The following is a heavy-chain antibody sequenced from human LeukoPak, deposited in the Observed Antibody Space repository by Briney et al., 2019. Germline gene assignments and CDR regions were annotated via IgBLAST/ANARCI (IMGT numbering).Heavy chain of an antibody. CDR2: IYTSGST. J-gene: IGHJ5*02. D-gene: IGHD3-22*01. CDR1: GGSFSSYY. Sequence: SETLSLTCTVSGGSFSSYYWSWIRQPAGKGLEWIGRIYTSGSTNYNPSLKSRVTMSVDTSKNQFSLKLSSVTAADTAVYYCARERTVVVITGGWFDHWGQGTLVTVSS. CDR3: ARERTVVVITGGWFDH. V-gene: IGHV4-4*07.